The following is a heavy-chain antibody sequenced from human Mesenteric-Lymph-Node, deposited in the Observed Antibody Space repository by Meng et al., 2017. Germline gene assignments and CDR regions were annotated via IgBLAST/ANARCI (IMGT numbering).Heavy chain of an antibody. CDR2: IDQDGSRT. Sequence: GGSLRLSCAASGFTFSNYWIIWVRQAPGKGLEWVANIDQDGSRTYSADSVKGRFTISRDNARNSVYLQMTSLRAEDTAVYYCARVGITFGGVTQGPFFDYWGQGTLVTVSS. CDR1: GFTFSNYW. D-gene: IGHD3-16*01. CDR3: ARVGITFGGVTQGPFFDY. J-gene: IGHJ4*02. V-gene: IGHV3-7*03.